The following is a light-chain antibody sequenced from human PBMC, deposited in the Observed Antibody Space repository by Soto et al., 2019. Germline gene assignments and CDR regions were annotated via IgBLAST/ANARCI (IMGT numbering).Light chain of an antibody. CDR3: AAWDDTLNGLV. V-gene: IGLV1-47*01. J-gene: IGLJ2*01. Sequence: QSVLTQPPSASGTPGQRVTISCSGSSSNIGSNYVYWYQQVPGTAPRLLMYRASQRPSGVPDRFSGSKSGTSASLAISGLGSEDEADYYCAAWDDTLNGLVFGGGTQLTVL. CDR2: RAS. CDR1: SSNIGSNY.